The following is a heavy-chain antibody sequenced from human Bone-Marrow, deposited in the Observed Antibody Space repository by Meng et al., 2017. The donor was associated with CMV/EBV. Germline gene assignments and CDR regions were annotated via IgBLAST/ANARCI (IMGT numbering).Heavy chain of an antibody. J-gene: IGHJ4*02. D-gene: IGHD3-3*01. Sequence: GESLKISCAGSGFIFSSYAMHWVRQAPGKGLEWVAVISYDGTDEYYADSVKGRFTISRDNSKTTLYLQMNSLRAEDTAVYYCARGPSYFDFWSGYDYWGQGNRVNGAS. CDR2: ISYDGTDE. V-gene: IGHV3-30*04. CDR1: GFIFSSYA. CDR3: ARGPSYFDFWSGYDY.